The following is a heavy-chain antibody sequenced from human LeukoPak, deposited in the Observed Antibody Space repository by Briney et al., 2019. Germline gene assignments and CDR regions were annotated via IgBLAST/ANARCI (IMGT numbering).Heavy chain of an antibody. CDR2: ISSSGSTI. CDR3: ARDCRLNCARQPGFDS. CDR1: GFTFSSYS. Sequence: GGSLRLSCAASGFTFSSYSMNWVRQAPGKGLEWVSYISSSGSTIYYADSVKGRLTISRDNAKNSLYLQLSSLRDEDTAVYYCARDCRLNCARQPGFDSRGQGTLVTVSS. V-gene: IGHV3-48*02. D-gene: IGHD1-1*01. J-gene: IGHJ5*01.